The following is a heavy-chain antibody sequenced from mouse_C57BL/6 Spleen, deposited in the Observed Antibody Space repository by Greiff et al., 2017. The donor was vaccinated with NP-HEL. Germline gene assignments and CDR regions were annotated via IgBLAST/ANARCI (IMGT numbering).Heavy chain of an antibody. V-gene: IGHV1-26*01. D-gene: IGHD2-5*01. CDR3: AREYSNYVWFAY. CDR2: INPNNGGT. J-gene: IGHJ3*01. CDR1: GYTFTDYY. Sequence: EVQLQQSGPELVKPGASVKISCKASGYTFTDYYMNWVKQSHGKSLEWIGDINPNNGGTSYNQKFKGKATLTVDKSSSTAYMELRSLTSEDSAVYYCAREYSNYVWFAYWGQGTLVTVSA.